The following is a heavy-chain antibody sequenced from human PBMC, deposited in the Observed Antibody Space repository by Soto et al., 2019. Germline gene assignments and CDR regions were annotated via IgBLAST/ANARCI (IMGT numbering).Heavy chain of an antibody. V-gene: IGHV3-23*01. CDR2: ISGSGGST. D-gene: IGHD3-22*01. J-gene: IGHJ3*02. Sequence: EVQLLESGGGLVQPGVSLRLSCAGSGFTFRSYAMSWVRQAPGKGLEWVSGISGSGGSTYYADSVKGRFTISRDNSKNTMYLQIYSLRVEGTAVYYCVGDSSGYSKDAFDIWGQGTMVTVSS. CDR3: VGDSSGYSKDAFDI. CDR1: GFTFRSYA.